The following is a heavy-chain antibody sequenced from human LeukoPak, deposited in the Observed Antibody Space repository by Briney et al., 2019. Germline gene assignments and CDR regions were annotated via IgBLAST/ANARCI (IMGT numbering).Heavy chain of an antibody. CDR2: ISYSGSS. D-gene: IGHD3-22*01. CDR1: GDPISSTNYY. J-gene: IGHJ3*02. CDR3: VVIVPDDAFDI. Sequence: SETLSLTCSVSGDPISSTNYYWGWIRQSPGKGLQWIGSISYSGSSYYNPSLKGRLTISIDSPRNQLFLKLSSVTAADTAVYFCVVIVPDDAFDIWGQGTMVTVSA. V-gene: IGHV4-39*01.